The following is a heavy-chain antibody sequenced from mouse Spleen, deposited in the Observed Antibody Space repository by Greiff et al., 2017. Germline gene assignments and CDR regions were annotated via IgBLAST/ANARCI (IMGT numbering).Heavy chain of an antibody. Sequence: EVKVVESEGGLVQPGSSMKLSCTASGFTFSDYYMAWVRQVPEKGLEWVANINYDGSSTYYLDSLKSRFIISRDNAKNILYLQMSSLKSEDTATYYCARERGGRDWYFDVWGAGTTVTVSS. CDR3: ARERGGRDWYFDV. CDR1: GFTFSDYY. CDR2: INYDGSST. D-gene: IGHD1-1*02. V-gene: IGHV5-16*01. J-gene: IGHJ1*01.